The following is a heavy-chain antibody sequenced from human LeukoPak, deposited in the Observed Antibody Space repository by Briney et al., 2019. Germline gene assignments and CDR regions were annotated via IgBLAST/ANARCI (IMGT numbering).Heavy chain of an antibody. D-gene: IGHD5-12*01. CDR2: IYYSGGT. J-gene: IGHJ3*02. CDR1: GGSISSYY. CDR3: ARDQTITPLDI. V-gene: IGHV4-59*01. Sequence: PSETLSLTCTVSGGSISSYYWSWIRQPPGKGLEWIGYIYYSGGTNYNPSLKSRVTISVDTSKNQFSMKLSSVTAADTAVYYCARDQTITPLDIWGQGTTVTVSS.